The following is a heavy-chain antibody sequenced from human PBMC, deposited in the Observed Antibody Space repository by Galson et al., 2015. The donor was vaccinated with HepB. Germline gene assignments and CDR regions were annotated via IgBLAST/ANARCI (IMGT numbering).Heavy chain of an antibody. CDR1: GFTFSDYY. Sequence: SLRLSCAASGFTFSDYYMSWIRQAPGKGLEWVSYISSSGSTIYYADSVKGRFTISRDNAKNSLYLQMNSLRAEDTAVYYCAREWRSGFWSGYYNYYFDYWGQGTLVTVSS. V-gene: IGHV3-11*01. CDR3: AREWRSGFWSGYYNYYFDY. J-gene: IGHJ4*02. CDR2: ISSSGSTI. D-gene: IGHD3-3*01.